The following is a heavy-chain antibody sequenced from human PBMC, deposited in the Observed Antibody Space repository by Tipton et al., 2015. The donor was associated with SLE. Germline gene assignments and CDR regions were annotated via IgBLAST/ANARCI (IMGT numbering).Heavy chain of an antibody. D-gene: IGHD3-10*01. Sequence: PGLVKPSETLSLRCTVSGGSIGSYYWSWIRQSPGKGLEWIGYLQDTGSANYNPSLKSRVSLSIDTSKNHFSLQLTSVTAADSAVYFCARADGSYFYYVMDVWGKGTTITVSS. V-gene: IGHV4-59*01. J-gene: IGHJ6*04. CDR2: LQDTGSA. CDR1: GGSIGSYY. CDR3: ARADGSYFYYVMDV.